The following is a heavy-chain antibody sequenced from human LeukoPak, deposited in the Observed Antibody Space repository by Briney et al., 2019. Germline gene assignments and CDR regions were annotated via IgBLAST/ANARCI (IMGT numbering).Heavy chain of an antibody. CDR2: INPNSGGT. V-gene: IGHV1-2*02. J-gene: IGHJ4*02. CDR3: ATSYVWGSYRPNPFDY. D-gene: IGHD3-16*02. Sequence: GASVKVSCKASGYTFTGYYMHWVRQAPGQGLEWMGLINPNSGGTNYAQKFQGRVTMTRDTSISTAYMELSRLRSDDTAVYYCATSYVWGSYRPNPFDYWGQGTLVTVSS. CDR1: GYTFTGYY.